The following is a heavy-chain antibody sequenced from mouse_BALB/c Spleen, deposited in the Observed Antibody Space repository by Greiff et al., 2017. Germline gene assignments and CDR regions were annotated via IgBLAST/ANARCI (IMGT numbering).Heavy chain of an antibody. CDR1: GFTFSDYG. D-gene: IGHD1-1*01. CDR3: ARDRGFTTTATGYFDV. CDR2: ISNLAYSI. J-gene: IGHJ1*01. V-gene: IGHV5-15*02. Sequence: VQLKESGGGLVQPGGSRKLSCAASGFTFSDYGMAWVRQAPGKGPEWVAFISNLAYSIYYADTVTGRFTISRENAKNTLYLEMSSLRSEDTAMYYCARDRGFTTTATGYFDVWGAGTTVTVSS.